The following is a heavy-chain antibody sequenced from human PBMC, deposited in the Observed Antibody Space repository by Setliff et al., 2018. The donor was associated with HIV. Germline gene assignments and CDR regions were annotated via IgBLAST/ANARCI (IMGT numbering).Heavy chain of an antibody. CDR1: GFTFSNSW. CDR3: ARSPGRDYDILTGYYEGGLYYFDY. Sequence: GGSLRLSCVASGFTFSNSWMNWVRQAPGKGLEWVANIKPDGSDQYYVDSVKGRFTIFRDNTKDSLYLQMSSLRAEDTAVYYCARSPGRDYDILTGYYEGGLYYFDYWGQGTLVTVSS. J-gene: IGHJ4*02. D-gene: IGHD3-9*01. V-gene: IGHV3-7*01. CDR2: IKPDGSDQ.